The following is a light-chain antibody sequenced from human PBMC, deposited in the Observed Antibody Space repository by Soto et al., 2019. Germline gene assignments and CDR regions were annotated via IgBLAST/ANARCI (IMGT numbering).Light chain of an antibody. V-gene: IGLV1-40*01. CDR2: ASK. Sequence: QSVLTQPPSVSGAPGQSVTISFTGSSSNIGAGFVVNWYQQLPGTAPKLLIYASKNRPSGVPDRFSGSKSGTSASLAITGLQAKDEADYYCQSYDSSLSGFYVFGTGTKLTVL. J-gene: IGLJ1*01. CDR1: SSNIGAGFV. CDR3: QSYDSSLSGFYV.